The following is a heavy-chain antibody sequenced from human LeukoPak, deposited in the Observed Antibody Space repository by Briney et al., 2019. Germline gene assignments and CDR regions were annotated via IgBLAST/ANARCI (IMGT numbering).Heavy chain of an antibody. J-gene: IGHJ6*04. CDR1: GGTFSSYA. Sequence: ASVTVSCKASGGTFSSYAISWVRQAPGQGLEWMGGIIPIFGTANYAQKFQGRVTITADKSTSTAYMELSSLRSEATAVYYCAGADAGSSHRDVGGKGTTVTVSS. D-gene: IGHD3-10*01. CDR3: AGADAGSSHRDV. V-gene: IGHV1-69*06. CDR2: IIPIFGTA.